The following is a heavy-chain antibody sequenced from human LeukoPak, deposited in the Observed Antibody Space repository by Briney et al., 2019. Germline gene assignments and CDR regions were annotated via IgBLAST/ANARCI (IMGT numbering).Heavy chain of an antibody. Sequence: PGGSLRLSCAASGFTFSSYGMHWVRQAPGKGLEWVAVIWYDGSNKYYADSVKGRFTISRDNSKNTLYLQMNSLRAEDTAVYYCAKVGSGWTRSYYFDYWGQGTLVTVSS. CDR1: GFTFSSYG. D-gene: IGHD6-19*01. CDR2: IWYDGSNK. V-gene: IGHV3-33*06. CDR3: AKVGSGWTRSYYFDY. J-gene: IGHJ4*02.